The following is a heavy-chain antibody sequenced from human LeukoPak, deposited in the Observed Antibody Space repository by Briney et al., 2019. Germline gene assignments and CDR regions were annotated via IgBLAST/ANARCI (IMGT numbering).Heavy chain of an antibody. CDR1: GGSISSYY. J-gene: IGHJ6*02. Sequence: SETPSLTCTVSGGSISSYYWSCIRQPAGKGLEWIGRIYTSGSTNYNPSLKSRVIMSVDTSKNQFSLKLSSVTAADTAVYYCARDEQQLVPRGMDVWGQATTVTVSS. V-gene: IGHV4-4*07. D-gene: IGHD6-13*01. CDR2: IYTSGST. CDR3: ARDEQQLVPRGMDV.